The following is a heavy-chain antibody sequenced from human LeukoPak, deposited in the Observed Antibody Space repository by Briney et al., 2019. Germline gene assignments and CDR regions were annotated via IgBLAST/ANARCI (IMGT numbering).Heavy chain of an antibody. Sequence: SETLSLTCTVSGGSISSYFWSWIRQPPGKGLEWIGYIYYSGSTNYNPSLKSRVTISVDTSKNQFSLKLSSVTAADTAVYYCARGPRNYYYMDVWGEGTTVTVSS. CDR3: ARGPRNYYYMDV. V-gene: IGHV4-59*01. J-gene: IGHJ6*03. CDR2: IYYSGST. CDR1: GGSISSYF.